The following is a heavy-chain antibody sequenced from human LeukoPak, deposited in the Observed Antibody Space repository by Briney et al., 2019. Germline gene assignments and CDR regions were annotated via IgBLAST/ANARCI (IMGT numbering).Heavy chain of an antibody. CDR1: WFIFNTYV. Sequence: RSLWLTRSASWFIFNTYVIHLVRQAPGKGLEWVAIIWYDGSNKYYADSVKGRFTISGDNSKNTLYLQMNSLRAEDTAVYFCASSTVTTRGVSGFDLWGQGTLVTVSS. CDR2: IWYDGSNK. CDR3: ASSTVTTRGVSGFDL. D-gene: IGHD4-17*01. V-gene: IGHV3-33*01. J-gene: IGHJ3*01.